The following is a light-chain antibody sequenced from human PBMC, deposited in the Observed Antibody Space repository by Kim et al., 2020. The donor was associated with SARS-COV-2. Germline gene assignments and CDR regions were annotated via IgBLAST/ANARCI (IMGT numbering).Light chain of an antibody. Sequence: ASVGYIVTFTCLASESIGTYLSWNQQKPGRAPNLLIYAASTLQSGVPSRFSGSGSATDFTLNISSLQPEDFATYYCQQTYSRPQTFGQGTKLDIK. CDR2: AAS. CDR1: ESIGTY. J-gene: IGKJ1*01. V-gene: IGKV1-39*01. CDR3: QQTYSRPQT.